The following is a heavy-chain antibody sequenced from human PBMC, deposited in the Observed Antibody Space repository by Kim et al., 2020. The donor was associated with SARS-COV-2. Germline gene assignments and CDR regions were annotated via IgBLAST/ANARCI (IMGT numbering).Heavy chain of an antibody. V-gene: IGHV3-11*06. D-gene: IGHD6-19*01. J-gene: IGHJ5*02. CDR3: ARDKYHKQWLVRGGWFDP. Sequence: KGRFTISRDNAKNSLYLQMNTLRAEDTAVYYCARDKYHKQWLVRGGWFDPWGQGTLVTVSS.